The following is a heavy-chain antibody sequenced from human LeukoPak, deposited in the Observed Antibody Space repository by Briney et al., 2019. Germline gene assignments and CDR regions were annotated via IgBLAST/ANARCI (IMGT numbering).Heavy chain of an antibody. Sequence: SETLSLTCTVSGGSISSSSYYWGWIRQPPGKGLEWIGSIYYSGSTYYNPSLKSRVTIPVAKSKNQSYLKLSSVTAADTAVYYCARRNYYDSSGYFDYWGQGTLVTVSS. CDR1: GGSISSSSYY. J-gene: IGHJ4*02. CDR2: IYYSGST. CDR3: ARRNYYDSSGYFDY. D-gene: IGHD3-22*01. V-gene: IGHV4-39*01.